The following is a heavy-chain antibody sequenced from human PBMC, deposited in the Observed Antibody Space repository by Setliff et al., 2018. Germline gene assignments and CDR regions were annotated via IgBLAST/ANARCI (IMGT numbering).Heavy chain of an antibody. Sequence: GGSLRLSCAASGFTFSSYAMHWVRQAPGKGLEGVAVIWYDGSNSYYADSVRGRFTISRDISKNTLYLQMNSLRPEDTAVYYCARGGDYCGGECYIPPPDSYWGQGTLVTVSS. V-gene: IGHV3-30*04. J-gene: IGHJ4*02. CDR3: ARGGDYCGGECYIPPPDSY. CDR2: IWYDGSNS. D-gene: IGHD2-21*01. CDR1: GFTFSSYA.